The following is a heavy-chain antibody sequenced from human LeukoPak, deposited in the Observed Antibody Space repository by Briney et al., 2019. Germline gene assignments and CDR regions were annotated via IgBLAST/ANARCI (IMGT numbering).Heavy chain of an antibody. J-gene: IGHJ4*02. D-gene: IGHD3-22*01. CDR3: ARGDYYDSSGYYRPYFDY. CDR1: GYTFTGYY. CDR2: INPNSGGT. V-gene: IGHV1-2*02. Sequence: GASVKVSCKASGYTFTGYYMHWVRQAPGQGLEWMGWINPNSGGTNYAQKFQGRVTMTRDTSISTAYMELSRLRSDDTAVYYCARGDYYDSSGYYRPYFDYWGQGTLVTVSS.